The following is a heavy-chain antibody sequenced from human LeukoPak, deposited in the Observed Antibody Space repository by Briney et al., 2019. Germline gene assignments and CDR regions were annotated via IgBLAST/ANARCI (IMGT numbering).Heavy chain of an antibody. CDR3: ARSGHDILTGYYLYYFDY. Sequence: ETLSLTCTVSGGSISSSSYYWGWIRQPPGKGLEWIGSIYYSGSTYYNPSLKSRVTISVDTSKNQFSLKLSSVTAADTAVYYCARSGHDILTGYYLYYFDYWGQGTLVTVSS. CDR2: IYYSGST. CDR1: GGSISSSSYY. J-gene: IGHJ4*02. D-gene: IGHD3-9*01. V-gene: IGHV4-39*07.